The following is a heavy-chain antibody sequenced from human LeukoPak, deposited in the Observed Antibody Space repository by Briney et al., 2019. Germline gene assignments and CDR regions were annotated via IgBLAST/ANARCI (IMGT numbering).Heavy chain of an antibody. J-gene: IGHJ4*02. CDR2: LNEDGSDK. Sequence: PGGSRRLSCTASGFTFRIYWMSWVRQAPGRGLEWVAMLNEDGSDKYYVDAVKGRFTISRDNAKNSLYLQMNSLRAEDTAVYYCAISVVRPAPFDFWGQGTLVTVSS. CDR3: AISVVRPAPFDF. V-gene: IGHV3-7*01. D-gene: IGHD2-15*01. CDR1: GFTFRIYW.